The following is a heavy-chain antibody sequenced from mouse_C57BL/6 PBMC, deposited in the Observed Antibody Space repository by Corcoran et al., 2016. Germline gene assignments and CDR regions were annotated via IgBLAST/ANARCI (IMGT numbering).Heavy chain of an antibody. V-gene: IGHV9-3*01. Sequence: QIQLVPSGPELKKPGETVKISCKASGYTFTTYGMSWVKQAPGKGLKWMGWINTYSGVPTYADDFKGRFAFSLETSASTAYLQINNLKNEDTATYFCARAQATCDYWGQGTTLTVSP. D-gene: IGHD3-2*02. J-gene: IGHJ2*01. CDR3: ARAQATCDY. CDR2: INTYSGVP. CDR1: GYTFTTYG.